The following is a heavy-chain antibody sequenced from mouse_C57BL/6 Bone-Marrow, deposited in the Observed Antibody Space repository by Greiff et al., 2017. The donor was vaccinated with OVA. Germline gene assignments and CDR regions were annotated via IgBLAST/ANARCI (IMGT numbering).Heavy chain of an antibody. D-gene: IGHD2-2*01. J-gene: IGHJ2*01. CDR3: ARERWLRRGGYYFDY. CDR2: INYDGSST. V-gene: IGHV5-16*01. CDR1: GFTFSDYY. Sequence: EVKVEESEGGLVQPGSSMKLSCTASGFTFSDYYMAWVRQVSEKGLEWVANINYDGSSTYYLASLKSRFIISRDNAKNLLYLQMSRLKSEDTATYDCARERWLRRGGYYFDYWGQGTTLTVSS.